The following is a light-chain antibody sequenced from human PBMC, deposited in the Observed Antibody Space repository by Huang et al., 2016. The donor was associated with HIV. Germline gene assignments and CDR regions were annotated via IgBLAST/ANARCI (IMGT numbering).Light chain of an antibody. CDR3: QQYGSSPRT. CDR1: QRVSSNF. J-gene: IGKJ1*01. V-gene: IGKV3-20*01. CDR2: GAS. Sequence: EIVLTQSPDTLSLSPGERATLSCRASQRVSSNFLAWYQQKPGQAPRLLIYGASSSATGIPDRFSGGGSGTDFTLTISRLEPEDFAVYYCQQYGSSPRTFGQGTKVEI.